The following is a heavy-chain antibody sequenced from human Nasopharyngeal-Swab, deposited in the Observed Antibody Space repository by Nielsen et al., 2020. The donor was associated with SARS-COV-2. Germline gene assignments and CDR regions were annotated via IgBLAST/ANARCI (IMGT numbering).Heavy chain of an antibody. CDR2: INHSGST. Sequence: SQTLSLTCAVYGGSFSGYYWRWIRQPPGKGLEWIGEINHSGSTNYNPSLKSRVTISVDTSKNQFSLKLSSVTAADTAVYYCARVYGSGKGWYYFDYWGQGTLVTVSS. D-gene: IGHD3-10*01. CDR3: ARVYGSGKGWYYFDY. CDR1: GGSFSGYY. V-gene: IGHV4-34*01. J-gene: IGHJ4*02.